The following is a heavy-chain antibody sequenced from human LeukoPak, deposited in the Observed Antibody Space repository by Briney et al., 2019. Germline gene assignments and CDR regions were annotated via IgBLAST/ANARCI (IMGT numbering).Heavy chain of an antibody. CDR2: ISSSSSYI. D-gene: IGHD6-6*01. CDR3: ARAGGWGYSSSSGYYFDY. Sequence: PGGSLRLSCTVSGFTVSINSMSWVRQAPGKGLEWVSSISSSSSYIYYADSVKGRFTISRDNAKNSLYLQMNSLRAEDTAVYYCARAGGWGYSSSSGYYFDYWGQGTLVTVSS. J-gene: IGHJ4*02. V-gene: IGHV3-21*01. CDR1: GFTVSINS.